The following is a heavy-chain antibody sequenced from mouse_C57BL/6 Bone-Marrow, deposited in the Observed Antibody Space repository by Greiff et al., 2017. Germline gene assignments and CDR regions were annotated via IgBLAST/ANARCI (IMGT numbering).Heavy chain of an antibody. CDR2: SRNKANDYTT. V-gene: IGHV7-1*01. CDR3: ARDVELVFDY. Sequence: EVKLMESGGGLVQSGRSLRLSCATSGFTFSDFYMAWVRQAPGKGLEWIAASRNKANDYTTEYSASVKGRFIVSRDTSQSILYLQMNALRAEDTAIYYCARDVELVFDYWGQGTTLTVSS. D-gene: IGHD4-1*01. CDR1: GFTFSDFY. J-gene: IGHJ2*01.